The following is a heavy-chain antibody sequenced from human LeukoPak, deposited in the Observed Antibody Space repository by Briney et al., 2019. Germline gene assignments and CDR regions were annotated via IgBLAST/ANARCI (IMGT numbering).Heavy chain of an antibody. D-gene: IGHD2-21*02. J-gene: IGHJ3*02. CDR1: GGTFSSYA. Sequence: GASVKVSCKASGGTFSSYAISWVRQAPGQGLEWMGIINPSGGSTSYAQKFQGRVTMTRDTSTSTVYMELSSLRSEDTAVYYCARGIEGDLDAFDIWGQGTMVTVSS. V-gene: IGHV1-46*01. CDR3: ARGIEGDLDAFDI. CDR2: INPSGGST.